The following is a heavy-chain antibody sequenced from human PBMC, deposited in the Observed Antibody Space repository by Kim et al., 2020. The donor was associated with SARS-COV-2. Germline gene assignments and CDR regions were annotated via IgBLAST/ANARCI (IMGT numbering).Heavy chain of an antibody. CDR2: IIPIFGTA. D-gene: IGHD6-19*01. Sequence: SVKVSCKASGGTFSSYAISWVRQAPGQGLEWMGGIIPIFGTANYAQKFQGRVTITADESTSTAYMELSSLRSEDTAVYYCARVRYSSGWADYWGQGTLVTVSS. CDR1: GGTFSSYA. CDR3: ARVRYSSGWADY. V-gene: IGHV1-69*13. J-gene: IGHJ4*02.